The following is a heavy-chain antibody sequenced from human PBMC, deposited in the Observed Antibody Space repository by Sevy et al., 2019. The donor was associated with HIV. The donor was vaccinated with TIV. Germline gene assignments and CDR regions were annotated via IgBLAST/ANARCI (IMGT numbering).Heavy chain of an antibody. Sequence: GGSLRLSCAVSGFTFSDYYMTWIRQAPGKGLEWVSYISSSGSTIYYADSGKGRFTISRDNGKNSLYLQMNSLRAEDTAVYYCAGEGSIRAFDIWGQGTMVTVSS. J-gene: IGHJ3*02. CDR3: AGEGSIRAFDI. D-gene: IGHD2-21*01. V-gene: IGHV3-11*04. CDR1: GFTFSDYY. CDR2: ISSSGSTI.